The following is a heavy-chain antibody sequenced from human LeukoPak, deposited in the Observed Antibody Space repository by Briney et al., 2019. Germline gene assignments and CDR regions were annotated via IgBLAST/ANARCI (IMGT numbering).Heavy chain of an antibody. D-gene: IGHD3-10*01. CDR1: GFTFSSYG. CDR2: ISYDGSNK. J-gene: IGHJ4*02. Sequence: PGGSLRLSCAASGFTFSSYGMHWVRQAPGKRLEWVAVISYDGSNKYYADSVKGRFTISRDNSKNTLYLQINSLRAEDTAVYYCVFLVARGVNLDYWGQGTLVTVSS. CDR3: VFLVARGVNLDY. V-gene: IGHV3-30*03.